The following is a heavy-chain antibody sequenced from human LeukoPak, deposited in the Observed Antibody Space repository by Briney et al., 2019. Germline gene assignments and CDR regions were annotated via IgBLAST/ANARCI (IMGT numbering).Heavy chain of an antibody. Sequence: GGSLTLSCAASGIGFQGSAVHWVRQSSGRGLEGVGCMRDRNKNYATIYGASVRGRFTISRDDSVNTATLRMNSLRSEDTAVYFCIRHVEYVTPDSWGQGTLVTVSS. CDR1: GIGFQGSA. CDR3: IRHVEYVTPDS. V-gene: IGHV3-73*01. D-gene: IGHD3-16*01. CDR2: MRDRNKNYAT. J-gene: IGHJ4*02.